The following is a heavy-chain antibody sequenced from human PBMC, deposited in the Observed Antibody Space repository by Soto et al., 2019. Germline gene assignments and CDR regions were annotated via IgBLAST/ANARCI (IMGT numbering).Heavy chain of an antibody. CDR2: ISSSSSYI. CDR3: ARDHCSSTSCYTGWFDP. J-gene: IGHJ5*02. V-gene: IGHV3-21*01. D-gene: IGHD2-2*02. CDR1: GFTFSSYS. Sequence: VGSLRLSCAASGFTFSSYSMNWVRQAPGKGLEWVPSISSSSSYIYYADSVKGRFTISRDNAKNSLYLQMNSLRAEDTAVYYCARDHCSSTSCYTGWFDPWGQGTLVTVSS.